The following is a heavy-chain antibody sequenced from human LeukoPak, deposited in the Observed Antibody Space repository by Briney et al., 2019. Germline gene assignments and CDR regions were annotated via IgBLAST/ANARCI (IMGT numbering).Heavy chain of an antibody. V-gene: IGHV4-59*01. CDR1: GGSISTYY. D-gene: IGHD5-18*01. Sequence: SETLSLTCTVSGGSISTYYWSWIRQPPGKGLEWIGYSYYTGSINYNPSLESRVTISVDTSKNKFSLRLSSVTAADTAVYYCARDRGYSYGYAFDYWGQGILVTVSS. CDR2: SYYTGSI. J-gene: IGHJ4*02. CDR3: ARDRGYSYGYAFDY.